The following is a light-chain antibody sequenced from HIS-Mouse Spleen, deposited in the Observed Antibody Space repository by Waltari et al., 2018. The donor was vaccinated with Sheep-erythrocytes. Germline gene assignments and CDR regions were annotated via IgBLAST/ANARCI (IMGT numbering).Light chain of an antibody. V-gene: IGLV2-8*01. CDR1: SSDVGGYTY. CDR3: SSYAGSNNWV. Sequence: QSALTQPPSASGSPGQSVTISCTGTSSDVGGYTYVSWYQQHPGKAPTLMIYEVSKRPSGGPYRFSGSKSGTTASLTVAGLQAEDEADYYGSSYAGSNNWVFGGGTKLTVL. J-gene: IGLJ3*02. CDR2: EVS.